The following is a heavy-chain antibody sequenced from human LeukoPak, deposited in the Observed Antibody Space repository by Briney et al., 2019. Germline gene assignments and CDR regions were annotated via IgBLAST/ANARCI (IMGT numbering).Heavy chain of an antibody. D-gene: IGHD3-10*01. CDR2: IYYSGST. CDR1: GGSISSSSYY. V-gene: IGHV4-39*07. Sequence: PSETLSLTCTVSGGSISSSSYYWGWIRQPPGKGLEWIGSIYYSGSTNYNPSLKSRVTISVDTSKNQFSLKLSSVTAADTAVYYCARHYYGSGSYYAFWGQGTLVTVSS. J-gene: IGHJ4*02. CDR3: ARHYYGSGSYYAF.